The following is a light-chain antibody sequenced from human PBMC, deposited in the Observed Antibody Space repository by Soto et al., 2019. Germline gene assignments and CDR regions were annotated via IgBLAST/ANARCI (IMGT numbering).Light chain of an antibody. CDR1: QTSSSW. J-gene: IGKJ4*01. CDR2: AAS. CDR3: QQANRFPLT. V-gene: IGKV1-12*01. Sequence: DIQMTQSPSTLSGSVGYRVTITSRASQTSSSWLAWYQQKPGKAPKLLSYAASSLQRGVPSRGSGRGSGKDVTRTSSSLQPEDVATDYCQQANRFPLTFGGGTKVDIK.